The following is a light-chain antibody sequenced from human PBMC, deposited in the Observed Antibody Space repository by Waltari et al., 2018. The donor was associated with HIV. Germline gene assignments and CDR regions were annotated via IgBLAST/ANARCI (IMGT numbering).Light chain of an antibody. CDR1: YSNIGSAN. CDR2: KNI. Sequence: QSVLTQPPSASGTPGTRVTSSCSGSYSNIGSANVYWYQRRPGTAPKLLIYKNIRRPSGVPDRFSGSKSGASAYLAISGLRSEDEADYYCTGWDASLSEYVFGPGTRVTV. CDR3: TGWDASLSEYV. V-gene: IGLV1-47*01. J-gene: IGLJ1*01.